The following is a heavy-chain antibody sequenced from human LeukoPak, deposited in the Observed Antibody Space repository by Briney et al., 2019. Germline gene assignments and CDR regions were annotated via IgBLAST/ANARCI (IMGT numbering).Heavy chain of an antibody. CDR1: GYTFTGYY. CDR2: INPNSGGT. D-gene: IGHD6-13*01. Sequence: ASVKVSCKASGYTFTGYYMHWVRQAPGQGLGWMGWINPNSGGTNYAQKFQGWVTMTRDTSISTAYMELSRLRSDDTAVYYCARAGYSSSWYWFDPWGQGTLVTVSS. J-gene: IGHJ5*02. V-gene: IGHV1-2*04. CDR3: ARAGYSSSWYWFDP.